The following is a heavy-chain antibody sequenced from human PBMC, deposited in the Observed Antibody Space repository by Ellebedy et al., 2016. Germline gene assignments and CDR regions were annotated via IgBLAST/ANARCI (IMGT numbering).Heavy chain of an antibody. J-gene: IGHJ4*02. CDR1: GFTFSSYA. CDR2: ISGGGGST. Sequence: GGSLRLXXAASGFTFSSYAMSWVRQAPGKGLEWVSTISGGGGSTYYADFVKGRLTISRDNSKNTMYLQMNSLRADDTAVYYCRQGHYADYWGQGTLVTVSS. V-gene: IGHV3-23*01. CDR3: RQGHYADY.